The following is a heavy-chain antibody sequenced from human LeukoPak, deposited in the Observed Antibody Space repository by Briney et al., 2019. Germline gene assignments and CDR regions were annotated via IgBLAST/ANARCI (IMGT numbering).Heavy chain of an antibody. CDR3: ARGDVYSSSWYSLHREWLGTFDY. Sequence: SETLSLTCAVYGGSFSGYYWSWIRQPPGKGLEWIGEINHSGSTNYNPSLKSRVTISVDTSKNQFSLKLSSVTAADTAVYYCARGDVYSSSWYSLHREWLGTFDYWGQGTLVTVSS. CDR2: INHSGST. J-gene: IGHJ4*02. D-gene: IGHD6-13*01. CDR1: GGSFSGYY. V-gene: IGHV4-34*01.